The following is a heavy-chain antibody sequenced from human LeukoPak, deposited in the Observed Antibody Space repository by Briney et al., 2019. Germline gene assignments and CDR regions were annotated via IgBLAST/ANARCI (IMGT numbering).Heavy chain of an antibody. CDR2: IYYSGST. J-gene: IGHJ6*04. CDR3: ARGSRTGFMDV. Sequence: SETLSLTCTVSGGSISSYYWSWIRQPPGKGLEWIGYIYYSGSTNYNPSLKSRVTISVDTSKNQFSLKLSSVTAADTAVYYCARGSRTGFMDVWGKGTTVTVSS. CDR1: GGSISSYY. V-gene: IGHV4-59*01. D-gene: IGHD3-10*01.